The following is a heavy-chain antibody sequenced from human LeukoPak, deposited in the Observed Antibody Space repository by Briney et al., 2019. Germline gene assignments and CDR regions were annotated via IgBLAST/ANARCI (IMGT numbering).Heavy chain of an antibody. V-gene: IGHV4-34*01. D-gene: IGHD2-21*02. CDR1: GGSFNGYY. CDR2: ITHTGGT. CDR3: ARARHIVAVTAFPGAFDI. Sequence: PSETLSLTCGVYGGSFNGYYWSWIRQSPAKGLEWIGEITHTGGTNYNPSLKSRVTISIDTSENQFSLKLTSVTAADTAVYYCARARHIVAVTAFPGAFDIWGQGTMVTVSS. J-gene: IGHJ3*02.